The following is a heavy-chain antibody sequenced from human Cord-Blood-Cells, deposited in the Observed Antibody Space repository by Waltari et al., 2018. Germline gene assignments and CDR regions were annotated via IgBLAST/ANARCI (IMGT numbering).Heavy chain of an antibody. CDR2: IRYDGSNK. V-gene: IGHV3-30*02. Sequence: QVQLVESGGGVVQPGGSLSLSRAASGFTFSSCGIPWARQAPGKGLEWVAFIRYDGSNKYYADSVKGRFTISRDNSKNTLYLQMNSLRAEDTAVYYCAKPSSGSYYFDYWGQGTLVTVSS. J-gene: IGHJ4*02. CDR3: AKPSSGSYYFDY. D-gene: IGHD1-26*01. CDR1: GFTFSSCG.